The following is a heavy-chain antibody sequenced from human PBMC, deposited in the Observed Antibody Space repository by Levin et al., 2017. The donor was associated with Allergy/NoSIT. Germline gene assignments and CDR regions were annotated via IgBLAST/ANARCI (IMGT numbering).Heavy chain of an antibody. CDR2: IYYSGST. D-gene: IGHD1-26*01. Sequence: SETLSLTCTVSGGSISSYYWSWIRQPPGKGLEWIGYIYYSGSTNYNPSLKSRVTISVDTSKNQFSLKLSSVTAADTAVYYCARGDSGSYHYWGQGTLVTVSS. CDR3: ARGDSGSYHY. CDR1: GGSISSYY. V-gene: IGHV4-59*01. J-gene: IGHJ4*02.